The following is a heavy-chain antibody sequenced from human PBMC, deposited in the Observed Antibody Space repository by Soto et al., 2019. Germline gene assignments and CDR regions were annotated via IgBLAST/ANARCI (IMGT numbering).Heavy chain of an antibody. CDR2: INPNSRYM. CDR1: GFTFSAYS. Sequence: EVQLLESGGGLVSPGGSLRLSCATSGFTFSAYSMDWVRQAPGKGLEWVSSINPNSRYMFYAYSVRGRFTIFRDYAENSLHLQIHGLGVEDTGVYYCARHETWLTAAGFDICGQGTLVTVSS. V-gene: IGHV3-21*01. J-gene: IGHJ3*02. CDR3: ARHETWLTAAGFDI. D-gene: IGHD2-21*02.